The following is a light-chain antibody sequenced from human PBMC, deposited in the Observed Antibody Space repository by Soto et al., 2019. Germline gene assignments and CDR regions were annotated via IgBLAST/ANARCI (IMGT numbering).Light chain of an antibody. Sequence: DIQMTQSPSTLSASVGDTVTITCRASQSIRSSLAWYQQKLGKAPELLIYDASNLESGVPPRFSGSGSGTEFTLTIISLQPDDSAVYYCQQYHTYWTFGQGTKVEIE. CDR1: QSIRSS. V-gene: IGKV1-5*01. CDR2: DAS. CDR3: QQYHTYWT. J-gene: IGKJ1*01.